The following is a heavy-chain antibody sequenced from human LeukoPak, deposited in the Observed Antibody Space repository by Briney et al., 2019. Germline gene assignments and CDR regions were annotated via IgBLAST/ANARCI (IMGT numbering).Heavy chain of an antibody. J-gene: IGHJ6*02. CDR1: GDSITDYY. V-gene: IGHV4-59*12. CDR2: IRSTGAT. CDR3: ARAPLGVVAAGPADYYYYGMDV. Sequence: SETLPLTCTVSGDSITDYYWSWVRQSPMKRLEWIAYIRSTGATNYSPSLRSRVTISMDTSKNQFSLKLTSVTAADTAVYYCARAPLGVVAAGPADYYYYGMDVWGQGTTVTVSS. D-gene: IGHD2-2*01.